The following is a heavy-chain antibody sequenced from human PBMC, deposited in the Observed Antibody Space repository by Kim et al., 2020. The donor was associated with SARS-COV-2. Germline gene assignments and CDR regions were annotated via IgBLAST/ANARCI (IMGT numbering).Heavy chain of an antibody. CDR3: TSDHEEDY. V-gene: IGHV3-49*04. CDR1: GFTFGDYA. Sequence: GGSLRLFCTASGFTFGDYAMSWVRQAPGKGLEWVGFIRSKAYGGTTEYAASVKGRFTISRDDSKSIAYLQMNSLKTEDTAVYYCTSDHEEDYWGQGTLVTVSS. CDR2: IRSKAYGGTT. J-gene: IGHJ4*02.